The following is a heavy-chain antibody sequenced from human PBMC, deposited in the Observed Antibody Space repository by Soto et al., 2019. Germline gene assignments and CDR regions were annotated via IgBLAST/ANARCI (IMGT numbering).Heavy chain of an antibody. CDR2: IIPIFGTA. D-gene: IGHD5-12*01. CDR1: GGTFSSYA. Sequence: SVKVSWKASGGTFSSYAISWVRQAPGQGLEWMGGIIPIFGTANYAQKFQGRVTITADESTSTAYMELSSLRSEDTAVYYCARDSRDGYINDAFDIWGQGTMVTVSS. V-gene: IGHV1-69*13. J-gene: IGHJ3*02. CDR3: ARDSRDGYINDAFDI.